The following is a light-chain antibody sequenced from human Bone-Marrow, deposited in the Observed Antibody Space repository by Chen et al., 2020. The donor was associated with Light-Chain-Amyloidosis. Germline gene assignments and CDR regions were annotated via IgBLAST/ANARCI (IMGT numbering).Light chain of an antibody. Sequence: SYVLTQPSSVSVAPGQTATIAWGGNNIGSTSVHWYQQTPGQAPLLVVYDDSDRPSGIPERWSGSNAGNTATLTSSRVEAGDEADYYGQVWDRSSDRPVFGGGTKLTVL. V-gene: IGLV3-21*02. CDR1: NIGSTS. CDR2: DDS. J-gene: IGLJ3*02. CDR3: QVWDRSSDRPV.